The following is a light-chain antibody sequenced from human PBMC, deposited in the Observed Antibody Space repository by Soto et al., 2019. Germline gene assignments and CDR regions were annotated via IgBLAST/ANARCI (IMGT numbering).Light chain of an antibody. CDR1: RSNIGAGYD. CDR2: GNI. CDR3: QSYDSSLSVV. V-gene: IGLV1-40*01. J-gene: IGLJ2*01. Sequence: QSVLTQPPSVSGAPGQRVTISCTGSRSNIGAGYDVHWYQQLPGTAPKLLIYGNINRPSGVPERFSGSKSGTSASLAITGLQAEDEADYYCQSYDSSLSVVFGGGTKLTVL.